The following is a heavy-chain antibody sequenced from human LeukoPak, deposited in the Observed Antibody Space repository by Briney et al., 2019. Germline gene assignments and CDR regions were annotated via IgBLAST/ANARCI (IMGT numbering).Heavy chain of an antibody. Sequence: GAAVRVSSKASGGTFSSYAISWVRPAPGQGLEWMGRIIPIFGTANYTQKLQGRVTITTDESTSTAYMELRRLRSEDTAVYYCAIQDCSSTSCYFDYWGQGTLVTVCS. CDR2: IIPIFGTA. D-gene: IGHD2-2*01. V-gene: IGHV1-69*05. CDR3: AIQDCSSTSCYFDY. CDR1: GGTFSSYA. J-gene: IGHJ4*02.